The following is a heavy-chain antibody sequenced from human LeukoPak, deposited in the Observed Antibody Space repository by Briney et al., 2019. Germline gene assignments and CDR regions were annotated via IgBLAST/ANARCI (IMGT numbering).Heavy chain of an antibody. CDR1: GFTFSSYW. CDR2: INSDGSSK. CDR3: AASNYYDSSGPFDY. V-gene: IGHV3-74*01. J-gene: IGHJ4*02. D-gene: IGHD3-22*01. Sequence: PGGSLRLSCAASGFTFSSYWMHWVRQAPGKGLVWVSRINSDGSSKSYADSVKGRFTISRDNAKNTLYLQMNSLRAEDTAVYYCAASNYYDSSGPFDYWGQGTLVTVSS.